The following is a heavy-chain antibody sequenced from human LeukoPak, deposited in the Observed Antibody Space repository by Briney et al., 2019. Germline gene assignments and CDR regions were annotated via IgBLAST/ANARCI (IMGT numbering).Heavy chain of an antibody. CDR1: GYSISSGYY. Sequence: PSETLSLTCTVSGYSISSGYYWGWIRQPPGKGLEWIGSIYHSGSTYYNPSLKSRVTISVDTSKNQFSLKLSSVTAADTAVYYCARDIREVGESHYFDYWGQGILVTVTS. D-gene: IGHD1-26*01. V-gene: IGHV4-38-2*02. J-gene: IGHJ4*02. CDR3: ARDIREVGESHYFDY. CDR2: IYHSGST.